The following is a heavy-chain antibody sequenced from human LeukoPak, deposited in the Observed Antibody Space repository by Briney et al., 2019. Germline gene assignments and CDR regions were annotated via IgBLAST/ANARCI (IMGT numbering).Heavy chain of an antibody. CDR3: AKSPPYLRFGEDRSFDL. V-gene: IGHV3-7*03. Sequence: GGSLRLSCAASGFTFSSYWMSWVRQAPGKGLEWVANIKQDGSEKYYVDSVKGRFTISRDNAKNSMYLQMTSLRAEDTAVYYCAKSPPYLRFGEDRSFDLWGRGTLVTVSS. J-gene: IGHJ2*01. CDR1: GFTFSSYW. D-gene: IGHD3-10*01. CDR2: IKQDGSEK.